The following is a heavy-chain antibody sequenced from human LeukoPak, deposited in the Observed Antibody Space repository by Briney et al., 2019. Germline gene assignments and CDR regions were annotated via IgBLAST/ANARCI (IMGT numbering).Heavy chain of an antibody. D-gene: IGHD5-24*01. J-gene: IGHJ4*02. Sequence: PSETLSLTCIVSGGSISSYYWSWIRQPAGKGLEWIGRIYTSGSTNYNPSLKSRVTMSVDTSKNQFSLKLNSVTAADTAVYYCAREQGDGYNSYYFDYWGQGTLVTVSS. CDR1: GGSISSYY. CDR2: IYTSGST. V-gene: IGHV4-4*07. CDR3: AREQGDGYNSYYFDY.